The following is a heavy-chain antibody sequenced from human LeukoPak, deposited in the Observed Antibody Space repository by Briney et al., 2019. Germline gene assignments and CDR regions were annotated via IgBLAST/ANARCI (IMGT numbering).Heavy chain of an antibody. J-gene: IGHJ4*02. CDR2: ISYDGSNK. D-gene: IGHD6-19*01. CDR3: ARDSGWYKVY. Sequence: GGSLRLSCAASGFTFSRHAVHWVRRAPGKGLEWLAVISYDGSNKYYADSVKGRFTISRDNSKNTLYLQMNSLRAEDTAVYYCARDSGWYKVYWGQGTLVTVSS. CDR1: GFTFSRHA. V-gene: IGHV3-30-3*01.